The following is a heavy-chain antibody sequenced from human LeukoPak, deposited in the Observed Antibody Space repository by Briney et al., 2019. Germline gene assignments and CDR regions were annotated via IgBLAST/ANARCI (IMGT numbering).Heavy chain of an antibody. Sequence: GASVRVSCKTSGYSFTDYYIHGVRQAPGQGLGWMGWINTKTGRTSSARKFQGRVTMTRDPSITTVYMDMAWLTSDDTAIYFCARADFIDAGPYLIGPWGQGTLVTVSS. V-gene: IGHV1-2*02. CDR3: ARADFIDAGPYLIGP. J-gene: IGHJ5*02. CDR2: INTKTGRT. D-gene: IGHD3-3*01. CDR1: GYSFTDYY.